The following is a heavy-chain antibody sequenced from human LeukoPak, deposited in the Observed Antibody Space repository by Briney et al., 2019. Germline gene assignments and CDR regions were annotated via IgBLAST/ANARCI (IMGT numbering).Heavy chain of an antibody. V-gene: IGHV1-69*16. J-gene: IGHJ4*02. CDR2: IIPILGVS. D-gene: IGHD3-9*01. Sequence: PVKVSCKASGGTFSSYTISWVRQAPGQGLEWMGRIIPILGVSNYAQKFQGRVTITTDESTSTAYMELSSLRSEDTAVYYCARDSPRYPIDYWGQGTLVTVSS. CDR1: GGTFSSYT. CDR3: ARDSPRYPIDY.